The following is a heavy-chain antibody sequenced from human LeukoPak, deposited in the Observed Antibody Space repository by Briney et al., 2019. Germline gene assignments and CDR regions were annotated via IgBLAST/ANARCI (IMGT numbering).Heavy chain of an antibody. Sequence: GGFLRLSCAASGFTFSSYAMHWVRQAPGKGLEWVAVISYDGSDKYYVDSVKGRFTISRDNSKNTLYLQMNSLKAEDAAVYYCARVLSGSYDNYFDYWGQGTLVTVSS. V-gene: IGHV3-30*03. CDR1: GFTFSSYA. D-gene: IGHD1-26*01. CDR3: ARVLSGSYDNYFDY. CDR2: ISYDGSDK. J-gene: IGHJ4*02.